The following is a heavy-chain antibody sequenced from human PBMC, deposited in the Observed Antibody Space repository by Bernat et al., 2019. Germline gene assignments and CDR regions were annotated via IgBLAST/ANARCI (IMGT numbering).Heavy chain of an antibody. V-gene: IGHV3-74*01. D-gene: IGHD3-10*01. CDR1: GFTFSSYW. J-gene: IGHJ5*02. CDR2: INSDGSST. Sequence: EVQLVESGGGLVQPGGSLRLSCAASGFTFSSYWMHWVRQAPGKGLVWVSRINSDGSSTSYADSMKGRFTISRDNAKNTLYLQMNSLTAEDTAVYYCARELPGSNWFDPWGQGTLVTVSS. CDR3: ARELPGSNWFDP.